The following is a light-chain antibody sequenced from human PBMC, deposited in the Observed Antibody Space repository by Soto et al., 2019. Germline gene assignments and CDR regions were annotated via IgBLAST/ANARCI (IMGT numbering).Light chain of an antibody. CDR2: GAS. CDR1: HDIKNY. V-gene: IGKV1-39*01. CDR3: QQTYRTPFT. J-gene: IGKJ4*01. Sequence: DIQMTQSPSSLSASVLYRVTITCQASHDIKNYLNWYQQKSGKAPRLLIFGASNLQSAVPSRFSGSGSGTEFTLTVSSLEAEDFATYYCQQTYRTPFTFGGGTKVDIK.